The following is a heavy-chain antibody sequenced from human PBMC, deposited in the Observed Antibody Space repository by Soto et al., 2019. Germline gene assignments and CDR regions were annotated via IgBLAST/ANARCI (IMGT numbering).Heavy chain of an antibody. D-gene: IGHD2-21*02. CDR1: GFTFNYYW. Sequence: EVQLVESEGGLVQRGGSLRLSCAASGFTFNYYWMHWVRQAPGQGLVWVSHIHSDGSSTTYADSVKGRFTISRDNAKITLYLQMNSLRAEDTAVYYCARGDKGGFDLWGQGTTVTVSS. CDR3: ARGDKGGFDL. V-gene: IGHV3-74*01. J-gene: IGHJ3*01. CDR2: IHSDGSST.